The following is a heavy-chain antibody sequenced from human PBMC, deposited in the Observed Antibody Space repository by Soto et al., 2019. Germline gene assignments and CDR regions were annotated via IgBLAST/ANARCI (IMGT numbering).Heavy chain of an antibody. Sequence: GGPLRLSCAASGFTFISYAMSWVRQAPGKGLEWVSAISGSGGSTYYADSVKGRFTISRDNSKTTLYLKMNSLRAEDTAVYYCAKDPLLWFGEPRSYYHYMDVWGKGTTVTVSS. CDR3: AKDPLLWFGEPRSYYHYMDV. D-gene: IGHD3-10*01. CDR2: ISGSGGST. V-gene: IGHV3-23*01. CDR1: GFTFISYA. J-gene: IGHJ6*03.